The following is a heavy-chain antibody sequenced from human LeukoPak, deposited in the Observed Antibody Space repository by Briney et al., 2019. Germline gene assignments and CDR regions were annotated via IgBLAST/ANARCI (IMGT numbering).Heavy chain of an antibody. V-gene: IGHV4-31*03. CDR3: ARTEYYYDSSGYYFYWFDP. CDR1: GGSISSGGYY. Sequence: SQTLSLTCTVSGGSISSGGYYWSWIRQHPGKGLEWIGYIYYSGSTYYNPSLESRVTISVDTAKNQFSLKLSSVTAADTAVYYCARTEYYYDSSGYYFYWFDPWGQGTLVTVSS. CDR2: IYYSGST. J-gene: IGHJ5*02. D-gene: IGHD3-22*01.